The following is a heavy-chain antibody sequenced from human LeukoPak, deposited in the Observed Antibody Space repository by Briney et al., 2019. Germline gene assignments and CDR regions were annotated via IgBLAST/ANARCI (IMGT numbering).Heavy chain of an antibody. J-gene: IGHJ3*02. D-gene: IGHD3-22*01. CDR2: IYDSGST. V-gene: IGHV4-59*01. CDR1: GGSISIYY. CDR3: ASLTTAEAFDI. Sequence: PSETLPLTCTVSGGSISIYYWSWLRQPPGKGLEWIGYIYDSGSTNYNPSLKSRVTISVDTSKDQFSLKLSSVTAADTAVYYCASLTTAEAFDIWGQGTMVTVSS.